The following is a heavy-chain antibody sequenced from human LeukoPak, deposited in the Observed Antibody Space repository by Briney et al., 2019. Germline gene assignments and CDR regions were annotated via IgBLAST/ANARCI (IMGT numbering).Heavy chain of an antibody. CDR2: IHGNGST. CDR3: ARDMVSTWPYFYSYYYMDV. V-gene: IGHV4-4*07. Sequence: SQTLSLTCTVSGASITTYSWNWIRQPAGKGLEWIGRIHGNGSTNYNPSLKSRVTMSLDTSKSQFSLKLPSVTAADTALYYCARDMVSTWPYFYSYYYMDVWGQGTTVAVSS. CDR1: GASITTYS. D-gene: IGHD6-13*01. J-gene: IGHJ6*03.